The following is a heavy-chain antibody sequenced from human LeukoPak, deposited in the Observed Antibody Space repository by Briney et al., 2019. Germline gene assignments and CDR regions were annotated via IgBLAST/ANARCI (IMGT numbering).Heavy chain of an antibody. D-gene: IGHD3-22*01. CDR2: ISGSGGST. CDR3: AKDHRTMIVVAGDY. CDR1: GFTFSRYA. J-gene: IGHJ4*02. V-gene: IGHV3-23*01. Sequence: GGSLRLSCSASGFTFSRYAMHWVRQAPGKGLEWVSAISGSGGSTYYADSVKGRFTISRDNSKNTLYLQMNSLRAEDTAVYYCAKDHRTMIVVAGDYWGQGALVTVSS.